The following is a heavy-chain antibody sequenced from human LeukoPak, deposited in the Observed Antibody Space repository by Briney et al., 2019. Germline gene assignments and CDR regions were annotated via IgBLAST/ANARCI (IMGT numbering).Heavy chain of an antibody. CDR2: INHSGGT. D-gene: IGHD2-15*01. J-gene: IGHJ6*03. CDR1: GGSFSGYY. CDR3: ATTLGYCSGGSCLLPYYYYYMDV. V-gene: IGHV4-34*01. Sequence: SETLSLTCAVYGGSFSGYYWSWIRQPPGKGLEWIGEINHSGGTNYNPSLKSRVTISVDTSKNQFSLKLSSVTAADTAVYYCATTLGYCSGGSCLLPYYYYYMDVWGKGTTVTVSS.